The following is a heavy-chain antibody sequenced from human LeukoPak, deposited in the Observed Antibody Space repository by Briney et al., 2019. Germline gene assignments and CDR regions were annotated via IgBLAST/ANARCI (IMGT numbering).Heavy chain of an antibody. Sequence: GGSLRLSCAASGFAFYSYAMTWVRQAPGKGLVWVSVITGSGGTTYYADSVKGRFTVSRDNSKNTLYLQMNSLRVEDTAVYYCAKDPNGDYVGAFDFWGQGTLVTVSS. D-gene: IGHD4-17*01. CDR1: GFAFYSYA. J-gene: IGHJ3*01. V-gene: IGHV3-23*01. CDR3: AKDPNGDYVGAFDF. CDR2: ITGSGGTT.